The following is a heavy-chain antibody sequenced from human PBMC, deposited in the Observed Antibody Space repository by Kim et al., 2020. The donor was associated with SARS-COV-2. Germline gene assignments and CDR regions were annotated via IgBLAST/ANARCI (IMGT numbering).Heavy chain of an antibody. CDR1: GFTVSSNY. D-gene: IGHD3-10*01. CDR2: IYSGGST. J-gene: IGHJ6*02. Sequence: GGSLRLSCAASGFTVSSNYMSWVRQAPGKGLEWVSVIYSGGSTYYADSVKGRFTISRDNSKNTLYLQMNSLRAEDTAVYYCARDRGPGITMVRGEDVWGQGTTVTVSS. V-gene: IGHV3-66*01. CDR3: ARDRGPGITMVRGEDV.